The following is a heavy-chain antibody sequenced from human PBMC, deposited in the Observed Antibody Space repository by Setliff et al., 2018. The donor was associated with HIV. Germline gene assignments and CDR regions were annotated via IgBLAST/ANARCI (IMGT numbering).Heavy chain of an antibody. Sequence: PSEPLSLTCRVSGDSISSGGYYWSWIRQSPVKGLEWIGYIYYNGNAYYNPSLEGRLTMSIDPSQNHFSLNLTSVTAADTAVYYCARLTYVSRFLGWSPEYSFYHYYLDVWGKGTTVTVSS. CDR3: ARLTYVSRFLGWSPEYSFYHYYLDV. CDR2: IYYNGNA. J-gene: IGHJ6*03. V-gene: IGHV4-31*02. CDR1: GDSISSGGYY. D-gene: IGHD3-3*01.